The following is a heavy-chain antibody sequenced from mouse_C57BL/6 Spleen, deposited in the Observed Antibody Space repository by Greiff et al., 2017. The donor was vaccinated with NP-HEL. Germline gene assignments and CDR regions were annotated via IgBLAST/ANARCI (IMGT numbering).Heavy chain of an antibody. V-gene: IGHV1-54*01. CDR1: GYAFTNYL. Sequence: VQLQQSGAELVRPGTSVKVSCKASGYAFTNYLIEWVKQRPGQGLEWIGVINPGSGGTNYNEKFKGKATLTADKSSSTAYMQLSSLTSEDSAVYFCARYHYYGSRYYYAMDYWGQGTSVTVSS. J-gene: IGHJ4*01. CDR3: ARYHYYGSRYYYAMDY. D-gene: IGHD1-1*01. CDR2: INPGSGGT.